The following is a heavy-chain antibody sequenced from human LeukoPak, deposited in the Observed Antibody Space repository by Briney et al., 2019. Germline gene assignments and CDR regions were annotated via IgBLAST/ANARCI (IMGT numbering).Heavy chain of an antibody. Sequence: SETLSLTCAVYGGSFSGYYWSWIRQPPGKGLEWIGEINHSGSTNYNPSLKSRVTISVDTSKNQFSLKLSSVTAADTAVYYCARSYRYSYGSLEYYYYGMGVWGQGTTVTVSS. CDR2: INHSGST. V-gene: IGHV4-34*01. D-gene: IGHD5-18*01. CDR1: GGSFSGYY. J-gene: IGHJ6*02. CDR3: ARSYRYSYGSLEYYYYGMGV.